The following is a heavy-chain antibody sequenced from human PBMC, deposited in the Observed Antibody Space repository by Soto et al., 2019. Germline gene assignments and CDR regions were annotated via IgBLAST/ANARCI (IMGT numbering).Heavy chain of an antibody. CDR1: GFTFSSYG. V-gene: IGHV3-33*01. Sequence: QVQLVESGGGVVQPGRSLRLSCAASGFTFSSYGMHWVRQAPGKGLEWVAVIWYDGSNKYYADSVKGRFTISRDNSKNTLYRQMNSLRAEDTAVYYCARYRGAAAGRSYFQHWGQGALVTVSS. D-gene: IGHD6-13*01. CDR3: ARYRGAAAGRSYFQH. CDR2: IWYDGSNK. J-gene: IGHJ1*01.